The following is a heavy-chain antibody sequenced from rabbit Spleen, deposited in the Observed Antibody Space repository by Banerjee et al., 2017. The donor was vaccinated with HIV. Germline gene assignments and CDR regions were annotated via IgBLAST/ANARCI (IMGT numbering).Heavy chain of an antibody. CDR1: GFSFSSSDW. V-gene: IGHV1S45*01. D-gene: IGHD2-1*01. J-gene: IGHJ4*01. CDR2: INVATGKP. CDR3: ARGSATMTLVITGFYLNL. Sequence: QEQLVESGGGLVQPEGSLTLTCSVSGFSFSSSDWICWVRQAPGKGLEWIACINVATGKPVYASWAKGRFTISRTSSTTVTLQMTSLTVADTATYFCARGSATMTLVITGFYLNLWGPGTLVTVS.